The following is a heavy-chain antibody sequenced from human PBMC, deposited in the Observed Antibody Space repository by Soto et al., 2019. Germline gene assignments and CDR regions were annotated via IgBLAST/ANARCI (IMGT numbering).Heavy chain of an antibody. CDR2: INPNSGGT. Sequence: QVLLLQSGAEVKKPGASVKVSCKASGYTFSGFYMHWVRQAPGQGLEWMGWINPNSGGTKSAEKFQGRVTMPRDTSISTAYMELSRLTSDDTAVYYCASAAVTGTAGLDFWGQGTQVTVSS. J-gene: IGHJ4*02. CDR1: GYTFSGFY. CDR3: ASAAVTGTAGLDF. V-gene: IGHV1-2*02. D-gene: IGHD6-19*01.